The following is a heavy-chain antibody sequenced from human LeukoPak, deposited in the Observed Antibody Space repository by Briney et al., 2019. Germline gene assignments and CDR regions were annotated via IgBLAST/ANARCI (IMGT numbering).Heavy chain of an antibody. V-gene: IGHV3-23*01. CDR1: GFTFNSYA. J-gene: IGHJ4*02. CDR3: AKGTTMVTTSPGGY. Sequence: GGSLRLSCAVSGFTFNSYAMSWVRQAPGKGLEWVSTISGSGGSIYYADSVKGRFTISRDNSKNTLYLQMNSLRAEDTAIYYCAKGTTMVTTSPGGYWGQGTLVTVSS. D-gene: IGHD4-17*01. CDR2: ISGSGGSI.